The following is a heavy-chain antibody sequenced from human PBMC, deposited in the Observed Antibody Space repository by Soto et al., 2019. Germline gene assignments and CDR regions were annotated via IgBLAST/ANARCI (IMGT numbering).Heavy chain of an antibody. CDR2: FSGSGGNI. V-gene: IGHV3-23*01. CDR3: AKDPPWTVGPLAMDV. D-gene: IGHD2-2*01. CDR1: GFNFSTHA. J-gene: IGHJ6*02. Sequence: EVQLLESGGGLVQPGGPLRLSCVASGFNFSTHAMSWVRQAPGKGLEWVATFSGSGGNIYYAESVKGRLTISRDDSKNTLYLQMNSLRVEDTAVYYWAKDPPWTVGPLAMDVWGQGTTVTFSS.